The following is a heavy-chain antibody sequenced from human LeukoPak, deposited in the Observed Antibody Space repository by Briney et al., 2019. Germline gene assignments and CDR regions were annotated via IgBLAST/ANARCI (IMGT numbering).Heavy chain of an antibody. V-gene: IGHV3-23*01. CDR3: AKDEISARYYYYYMDV. CDR1: GFTFSIYA. Sequence: PGGSLSLSCAVSGFTFSIYAMSWVRQAPGKGLEWVSDISGSGGRTHYAHSVKGRLTISRDNSKNTLYLQMNGLRAEDTAVYYCAKDEISARYYYYYMDVWGKGTTVTVSS. CDR2: ISGSGGRT. D-gene: IGHD2-15*01. J-gene: IGHJ6*03.